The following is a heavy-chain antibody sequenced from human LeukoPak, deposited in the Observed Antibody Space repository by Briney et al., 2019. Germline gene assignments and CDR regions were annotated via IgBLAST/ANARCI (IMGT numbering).Heavy chain of an antibody. CDR3: AKYPPGSGLSQLNSSYG. V-gene: IGHV3-23*01. Sequence: GGSLRLSCAASGFTFSNYSMSWVRQAPGKGLEWVSAISGSGNHTYYADSVRGRFTISRDNSKNTLFLQMNSLRVEDTAVYYCAKYPPGSGLSQLNSSYGWGQGTLVTVSS. D-gene: IGHD6-19*01. CDR1: GFTFSNYS. CDR2: ISGSGNHT. J-gene: IGHJ4*02.